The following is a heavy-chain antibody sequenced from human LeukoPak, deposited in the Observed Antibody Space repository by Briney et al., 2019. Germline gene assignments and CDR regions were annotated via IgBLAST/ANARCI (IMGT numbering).Heavy chain of an antibody. CDR3: VKDNPLDY. Sequence: GGSLRLSCAASGFTFSSYGMLWVRQAPGKGLDWVAFIRHDGNKKLYADSVKGRFTISRDNSKNTLYLYVNSLRPDDSAVYYCVKDNPLDYWGQGTLVIVSS. J-gene: IGHJ4*02. CDR2: IRHDGNKK. CDR1: GFTFSSYG. V-gene: IGHV3-30*02.